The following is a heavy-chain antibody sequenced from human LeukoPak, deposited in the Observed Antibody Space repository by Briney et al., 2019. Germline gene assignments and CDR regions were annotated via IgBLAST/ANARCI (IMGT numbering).Heavy chain of an antibody. Sequence: PPKSLRLSCAVSGFTFSSFPFHWVRQAPGKGLEWVAAISTDGSYKYHGDSVKGRFTISRDNPMNTLYLQMNGLRPDDTAVYYCARSLIPGRWYFDLWGRGTLVTVSS. J-gene: IGHJ2*01. CDR3: ARSLIPGRWYFDL. D-gene: IGHD3-16*01. V-gene: IGHV3-30*04. CDR2: ISTDGSYK. CDR1: GFTFSSFP.